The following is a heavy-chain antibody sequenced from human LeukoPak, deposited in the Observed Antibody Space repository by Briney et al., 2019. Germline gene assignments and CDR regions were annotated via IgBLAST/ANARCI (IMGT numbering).Heavy chain of an antibody. D-gene: IGHD6-19*01. CDR1: GFTFTSSA. J-gene: IGHJ4*02. CDR3: AVRTGYSSGWDYYFDY. V-gene: IGHV1-58*02. CDR2: IVVGSGNT. Sequence: SVKVSCKASGFTFTSSAMQWVRQARGQRLEWIGWIVVGSGNTNYAQKFQERVTITRDMSTSTAYMELSSLRSEDTAVYYCAVRTGYSSGWDYYFDYWGQGTLVTVSS.